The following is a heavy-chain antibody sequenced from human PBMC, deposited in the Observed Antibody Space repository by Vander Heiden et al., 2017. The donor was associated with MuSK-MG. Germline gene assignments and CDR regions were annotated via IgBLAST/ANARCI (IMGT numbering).Heavy chain of an antibody. V-gene: IGHV3-30*04. D-gene: IGHD2-15*01. CDR3: VRDGGEGYNHLDY. J-gene: IGHJ4*02. Sequence: QVQLVESGGGVVQPGRSLRPSCAASGFTFSSYAMHWVRQAPGKGLECVAVVSDDGTKKYYADSVGRFTISRDNSKNTLYLQMSSLRAEDTAVYYCVRDGGEGYNHLDYWGQGTLVTVS. CDR2: VSDDGTKK. CDR1: GFTFSSYA.